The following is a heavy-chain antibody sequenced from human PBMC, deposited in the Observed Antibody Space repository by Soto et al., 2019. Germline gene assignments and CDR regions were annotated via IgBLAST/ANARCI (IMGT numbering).Heavy chain of an antibody. CDR1: GGSISSHR. CDR2: LNTYGNT. V-gene: IGHV4-4*07. J-gene: IGHJ5*02. Sequence: TSETLSLTCTVSGGSISSHRWSWIRQPAGKGLEWIGRLNTYGNTHYNPSLKSRVTVSVDTSRNQFFLTLRSVTAADSAVYHCGRESGETWDYEASWGQGTPVTVSS. D-gene: IGHD1-7*01. CDR3: GRESGETWDYEAS.